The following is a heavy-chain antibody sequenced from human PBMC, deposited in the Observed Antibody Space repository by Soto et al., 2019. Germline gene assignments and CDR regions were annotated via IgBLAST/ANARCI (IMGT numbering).Heavy chain of an antibody. CDR3: TRDPGNGALDY. J-gene: IGHJ4*02. Sequence: GGSLRLSCRASGLQFSGSWMALVRQIPGKRLEWVADRNEDGSIKDYVDSVKGRFTISRDNAKNSVYLQMTSLRADDTAIYYCTRDPGNGALDYWGQGSMVTVSA. D-gene: IGHD4-17*01. V-gene: IGHV3-7*01. CDR1: GLQFSGSW. CDR2: RNEDGSIK.